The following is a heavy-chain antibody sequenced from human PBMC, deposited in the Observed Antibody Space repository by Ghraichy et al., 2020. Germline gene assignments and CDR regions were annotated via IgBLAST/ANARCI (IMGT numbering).Heavy chain of an antibody. CDR1: GGSISSSSYY. Sequence: SETLSLTCTVSGGSISSSSYYWGWIRQPPGKGLEWIGSIYYSGSTYYNPSLKSRVTISVDTSKNQFSLKLSSVTAADTAVYYCARHGQWQNAQTAYFDYWGQGTLVTVSS. J-gene: IGHJ4*02. D-gene: IGHD6-19*01. CDR2: IYYSGST. V-gene: IGHV4-39*01. CDR3: ARHGQWQNAQTAYFDY.